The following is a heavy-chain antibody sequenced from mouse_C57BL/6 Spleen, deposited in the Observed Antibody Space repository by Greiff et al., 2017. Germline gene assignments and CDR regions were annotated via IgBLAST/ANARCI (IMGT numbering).Heavy chain of an antibody. V-gene: IGHV5-17*01. D-gene: IGHD2-1*01. Sequence: EVQLVESGGGLVKPGGSLKLSCAASGFTFSDYGMHWVRQAPEKGLEWVAYISSGSSTIYSADTVKGRFTISRDNAKNTLFLQMTRLRSEDTAMYYCARGVYYGDYFDYWGQGTTLTVSS. CDR3: ARGVYYGDYFDY. J-gene: IGHJ2*01. CDR1: GFTFSDYG. CDR2: ISSGSSTI.